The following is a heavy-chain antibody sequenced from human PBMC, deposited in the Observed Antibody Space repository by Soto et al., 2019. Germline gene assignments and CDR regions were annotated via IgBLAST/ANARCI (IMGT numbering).Heavy chain of an antibody. V-gene: IGHV3-33*01. J-gene: IGHJ4*02. D-gene: IGHD1-26*01. CDR1: GFTFSSYG. Sequence: QVQLVESGGGVVQPGRCLRLSCAASGFTFSSYGMHWVRQAPGKGLGWVAVIWYDGSNKYYADSVKGRFTISRDNSKNTLYLQMNSLRAEDTAVYYCARDRGGSYLDYWGQGTLVTVSS. CDR3: ARDRGGSYLDY. CDR2: IWYDGSNK.